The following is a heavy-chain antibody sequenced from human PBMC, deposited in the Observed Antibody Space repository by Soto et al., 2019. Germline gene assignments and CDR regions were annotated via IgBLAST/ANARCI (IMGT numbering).Heavy chain of an antibody. CDR2: IYYSGST. CDR1: GGSISSYY. Sequence: SETLSLTCTVSGGSISSYYWSWIQQPPGKGLEWIGYIYYSGSTNYNPSLKSRVTISVDTSKNQFSLKLSSVTAADTAVYYCARVGSPYYYYMDVWGKGTTVTVSS. CDR3: ARVGSPYYYYMDV. D-gene: IGHD6-25*01. J-gene: IGHJ6*03. V-gene: IGHV4-59*01.